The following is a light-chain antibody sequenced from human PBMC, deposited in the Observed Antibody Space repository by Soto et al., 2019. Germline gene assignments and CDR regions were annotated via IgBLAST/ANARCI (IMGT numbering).Light chain of an antibody. CDR1: QSVSNNY. J-gene: IGKJ1*01. Sequence: EIVLTQSPGTLSLSPGERATLPCRASQSVSNNYLAWYQQKPGQAPRLLIYGASNRATGIPDRFSGSGSGTDFTLTISRLEPEDFPVYYCQQYGSSGTFGQGTKVAIK. CDR2: GAS. V-gene: IGKV3-20*01. CDR3: QQYGSSGT.